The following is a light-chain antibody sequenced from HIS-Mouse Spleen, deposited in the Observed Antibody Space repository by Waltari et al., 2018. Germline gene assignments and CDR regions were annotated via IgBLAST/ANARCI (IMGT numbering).Light chain of an antibody. CDR3: SSYTSSSTPWV. Sequence: QSALTQPASVSGSPGQSITISCTGTSSDVGGYNYVSWYQQQPGKAPNLMIYYVSKRPSGFSNRVSGSKSGNTASLTISGLQAEDEADYYCSSYTSSSTPWVFGGGTKLTVL. CDR1: SSDVGGYNY. J-gene: IGLJ3*02. V-gene: IGLV2-14*01. CDR2: YVS.